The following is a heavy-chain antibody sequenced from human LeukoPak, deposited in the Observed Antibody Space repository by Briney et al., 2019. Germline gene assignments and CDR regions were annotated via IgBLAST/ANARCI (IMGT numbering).Heavy chain of an antibody. Sequence: PGRSLRLSCAASGFTFSSYAMSWVRQAPGKGLEWVSAISGSGGSTYYADSVKGRFTISRDNSKNTLYLQMNSLRAEDTAVYYCANEGTMIVPGRYFDYWGQGTLVTVSS. D-gene: IGHD3-22*01. CDR3: ANEGTMIVPGRYFDY. J-gene: IGHJ4*02. CDR2: ISGSGGST. CDR1: GFTFSSYA. V-gene: IGHV3-23*01.